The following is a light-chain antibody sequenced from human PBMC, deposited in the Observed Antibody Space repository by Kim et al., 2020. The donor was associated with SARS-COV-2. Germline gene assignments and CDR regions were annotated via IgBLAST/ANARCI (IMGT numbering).Light chain of an antibody. J-gene: IGKJ1*01. CDR2: ASS. V-gene: IGKV3-15*01. CDR3: QQCNTWPRT. Sequence: VSPCERATLSCRASQSVYSNLAWYQQKPGQAPRLLIYASSTRAAGVPARFSGSGSGTEFTLTISGLQSEDFAVYYCQQCNTWPRTFGQGTKVDIK. CDR1: QSVYSN.